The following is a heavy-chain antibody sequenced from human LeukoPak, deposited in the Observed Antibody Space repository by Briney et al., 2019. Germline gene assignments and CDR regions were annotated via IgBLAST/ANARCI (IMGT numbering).Heavy chain of an antibody. D-gene: IGHD2-2*01. Sequence: IINPSGGSTSYAQKFQGRVTMTRDTSTSTVYMELSSLRSEDTAVYYCARAVVPAARYYFDYWGQGTLVTVSS. J-gene: IGHJ4*02. CDR2: INPSGGST. V-gene: IGHV1-46*01. CDR3: ARAVVPAARYYFDY.